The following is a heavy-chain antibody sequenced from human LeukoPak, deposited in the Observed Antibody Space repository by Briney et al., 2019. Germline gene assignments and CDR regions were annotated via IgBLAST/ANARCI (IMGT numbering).Heavy chain of an antibody. CDR2: IWYDGSNK. D-gene: IGHD1-26*01. CDR1: GFIFSNYG. V-gene: IGHV3-33*01. J-gene: IGHJ4*02. Sequence: PGGSLRLSCAASGFIFSNYGMHWVRQAPGKGLEWVAGIWYDGSNKDYVDSVKGRFTISRDNSKNTLYLQMNSLRAEDTAVYYCARGGGSYYYFDYWGQGILVTVSS. CDR3: ARGGGSYYYFDY.